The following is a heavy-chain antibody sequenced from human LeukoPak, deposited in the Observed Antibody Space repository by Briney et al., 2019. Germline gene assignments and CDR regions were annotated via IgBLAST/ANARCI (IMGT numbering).Heavy chain of an antibody. CDR3: ARLWFGDPMGP. Sequence: SSETLSLTCTVSGGSISSSNYYWGWIRQPPGKGLEWIGSIYYSGSTYYNPSLKSRVTISVDTSKNQFSLKLSSVTAADTAVYYCARLWFGDPMGPWDQGTLVTVSS. CDR2: IYYSGST. V-gene: IGHV4-39*01. D-gene: IGHD3-10*01. J-gene: IGHJ5*02. CDR1: GGSISSSNYY.